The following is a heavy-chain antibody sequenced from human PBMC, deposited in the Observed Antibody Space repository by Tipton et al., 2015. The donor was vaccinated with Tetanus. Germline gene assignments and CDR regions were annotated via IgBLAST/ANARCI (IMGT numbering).Heavy chain of an antibody. D-gene: IGHD6-19*01. CDR2: VRSDGSNT. V-gene: IGHV3-74*01. Sequence: SLRLSCAASGFTSRTYWMNWIRQAPGKGLAWVSRVRSDGSNTIYADSVKGRFTISRDNSKNTVYPQMNSLRAEDTAVYYCAKDGGYSSGWYVGYWGQGTLVTVSS. CDR3: AKDGGYSSGWYVGY. CDR1: GFTSRTYW. J-gene: IGHJ4*02.